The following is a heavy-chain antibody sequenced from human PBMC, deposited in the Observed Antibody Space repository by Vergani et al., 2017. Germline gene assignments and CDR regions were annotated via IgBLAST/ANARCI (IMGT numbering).Heavy chain of an antibody. J-gene: IGHJ6*02. CDR1: GGSISSGDHC. V-gene: IGHV4-31*11. CDR3: ARGTSGGSYSHYYGMDV. CDR2: IFYSGTT. D-gene: IGHD1-26*01. Sequence: QVQLQESGPGVVKPSQTLSLTCAVSGGSISSGDHCWTWIRQRPGKGLEWIGYIFYSGTTYDNPSLRSRLTISVDTSQNQFSLKLRSVTAADTAVYYCARGTSGGSYSHYYGMDVWGQGTTVTVSS.